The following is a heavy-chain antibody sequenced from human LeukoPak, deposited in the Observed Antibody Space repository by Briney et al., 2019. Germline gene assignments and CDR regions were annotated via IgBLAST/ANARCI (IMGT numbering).Heavy chain of an antibody. Sequence: AGGSLRLSCTASGLTFSTSGFNWVRQAPGKGLERVASIGPTGSDRYHADSIKGRFTISRDNAKNSLYLQMNSLRAEDTAVYYCARGHPRGQVGATNSWFDPWGQGPLVTVSS. V-gene: IGHV3-21*01. CDR3: ARGHPRGQVGATNSWFDP. J-gene: IGHJ5*02. CDR1: GLTFSTSG. D-gene: IGHD1-26*01. CDR2: IGPTGSDR.